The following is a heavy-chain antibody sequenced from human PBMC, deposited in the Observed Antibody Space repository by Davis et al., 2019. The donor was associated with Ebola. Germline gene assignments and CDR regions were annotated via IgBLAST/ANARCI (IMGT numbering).Heavy chain of an antibody. CDR3: ARMGDYYDSAAHAFDI. CDR2: INHSGST. V-gene: IGHV4-34*01. CDR1: GGSFSGYY. D-gene: IGHD3-22*01. Sequence: MPSETLSLTCAVYGGSFSGYYWSWIRQPPGKGLEWIGEINHSGSTNYNPSLKSRVTISVDTSKNQFSLKLSSVTAADTAVYYCARMGDYYDSAAHAFDIWGQGTTVTVSS. J-gene: IGHJ3*02.